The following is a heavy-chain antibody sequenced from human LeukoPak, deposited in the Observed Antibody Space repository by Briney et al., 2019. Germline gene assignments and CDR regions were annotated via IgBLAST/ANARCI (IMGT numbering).Heavy chain of an antibody. CDR3: ARTIGATMVRGDKGKHRIFDP. CDR2: ISAYDGNT. V-gene: IGHV1-18*01. Sequence: EPSVKVSCKAPGYTLRSYGITWVRQAPGQGLEWMGWISAYDGNTKYPQKLQGRVTMTTDTSTSTAYMELRSLRSDDTAVYYCARTIGATMVRGDKGKHRIFDPWGQGTLVTVSS. J-gene: IGHJ5*02. D-gene: IGHD3-10*01. CDR1: GYTLRSYG.